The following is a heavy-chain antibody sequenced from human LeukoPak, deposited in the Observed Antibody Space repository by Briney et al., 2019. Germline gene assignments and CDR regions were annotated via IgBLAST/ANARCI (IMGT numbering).Heavy chain of an antibody. CDR1: GYSFTSYW. CDR2: IYPGDSDT. Sequence: GESLKISCKGSGYSFTSYWIGWVRQMPGKGLEWMGIIYPGDSDTRYSPSFQGQVTISADKSISTAYLQWSSLKASDTAMYYCARSLWFGEMDYYDSSGYENWFDPWGQGTLVTVSS. CDR3: ARSLWFGEMDYYDSSGYENWFDP. J-gene: IGHJ5*02. D-gene: IGHD3-22*01. V-gene: IGHV5-51*01.